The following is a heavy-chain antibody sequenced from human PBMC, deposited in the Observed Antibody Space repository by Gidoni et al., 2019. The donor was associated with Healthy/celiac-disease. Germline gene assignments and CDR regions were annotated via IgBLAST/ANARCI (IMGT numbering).Heavy chain of an antibody. CDR3: AKEGSSIAAIDY. CDR1: GFTFDDYT. Sequence: EVQLVESGGVVVQPGGSLRLSCAASGFTFDDYTMHWVRQAPGKGLECVSLISWDGGSTYYADSVKGRFTISRDNSKNSLYLQMNSLRTEDTALYDCAKEGSSIAAIDYWGQGTLVTVSS. J-gene: IGHJ4*02. D-gene: IGHD6-25*01. V-gene: IGHV3-43*01. CDR2: ISWDGGST.